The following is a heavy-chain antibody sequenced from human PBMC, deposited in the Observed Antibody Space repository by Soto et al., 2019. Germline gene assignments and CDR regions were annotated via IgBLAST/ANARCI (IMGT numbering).Heavy chain of an antibody. Sequence: XGCLRLSCAASGFTFRHYSMHWVRQAPGKGLEWVAYISTSSSPRYYADSVKGRFTISRDNDRKSIYLEMSSLRDEDTAIYYCARDDIQSYDSDGRHAGWGPRTLVTVSS. D-gene: IGHD3-22*01. CDR3: ARDDIQSYDSDGRHAG. CDR1: GFTFRHYS. J-gene: IGHJ4*02. CDR2: ISTSSSPR. V-gene: IGHV3-48*02.